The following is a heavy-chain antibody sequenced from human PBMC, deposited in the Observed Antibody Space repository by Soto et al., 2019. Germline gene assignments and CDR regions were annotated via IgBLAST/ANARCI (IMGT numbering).Heavy chain of an antibody. CDR1: GGTFRTES. J-gene: IGHJ3*01. V-gene: IGHV1-69*13. CDR2: ILPFFGTA. CDR3: ARGHECGGNSDAFDV. Sequence: QVHLVQSGAEVKKPGSSVKVSCKYSGGTFRTESINWVRQAPGQGPEWMGGILPFFGTADYAPRFQGRVTSTADGATTTAYMELSSLTSQDTAVYFCARGHECGGNSDAFDVWGQGTMVTVSS. D-gene: IGHD2-21*02.